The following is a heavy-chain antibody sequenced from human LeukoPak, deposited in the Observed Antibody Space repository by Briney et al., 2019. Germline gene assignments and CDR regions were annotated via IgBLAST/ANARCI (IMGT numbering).Heavy chain of an antibody. V-gene: IGHV4-34*01. Sequence: PSETLSLTCAVYGGSFSGYYWSWIRQPPGKGLEWIGEINHSGSTNYNPSLKSRVTISVDTPKNQFSLKLSSVTAADTAVYYCARWFRESLDYWGQGTLVTVSS. CDR3: ARWFRESLDY. J-gene: IGHJ4*02. D-gene: IGHD3-10*01. CDR1: GGSFSGYY. CDR2: INHSGST.